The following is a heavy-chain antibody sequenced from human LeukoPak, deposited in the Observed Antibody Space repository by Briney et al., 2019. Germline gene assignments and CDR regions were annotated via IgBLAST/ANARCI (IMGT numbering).Heavy chain of an antibody. D-gene: IGHD6-13*01. Sequence: SVKVSCKASGGTFSRYVISWVRQAPGQGLEWMGQVIPIFGTTNYAQEFQGRVTITADKSTSTAYMELSSLRSEDTAVYYCARRNSRRIAANWFDPWGQGTLVTVSS. CDR2: VIPIFGTT. CDR3: ARRNSRRIAANWFDP. J-gene: IGHJ5*02. CDR1: GGTFSRYV. V-gene: IGHV1-69*06.